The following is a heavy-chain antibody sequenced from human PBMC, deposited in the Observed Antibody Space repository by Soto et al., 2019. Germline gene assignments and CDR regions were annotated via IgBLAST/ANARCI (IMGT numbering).Heavy chain of an antibody. CDR2: ISYDGSNK. CDR3: AKDSVGGYFDY. CDR1: GFTFSSYG. V-gene: IGHV3-30*18. Sequence: PVGSLRLSCAASGFTFSSYGMHWVRQAPGKGLEWVAVISYDGSNKYYADSVKGRFTISRDNSKNTLYLQMNSLRAEDTAVYYCAKDSVGGYFDYWGQGTLVTVSS. D-gene: IGHD1-26*01. J-gene: IGHJ4*02.